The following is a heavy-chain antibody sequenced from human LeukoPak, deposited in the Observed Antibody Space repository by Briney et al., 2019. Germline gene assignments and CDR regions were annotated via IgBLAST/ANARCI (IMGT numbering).Heavy chain of an antibody. J-gene: IGHJ4*02. Sequence: SETLSLTCTVSGGSIYTYYWGWIRQPAGKGLEWVGRISSSGSTNYNPSLTSRVTMSVDTYNNQFSLKVTSVTAADTAVYYCARYAVAGSNLYFDYWGQGTLVTVSS. CDR2: ISSSGST. CDR1: GGSIYTYY. CDR3: ARYAVAGSNLYFDY. V-gene: IGHV4-4*07. D-gene: IGHD6-19*01.